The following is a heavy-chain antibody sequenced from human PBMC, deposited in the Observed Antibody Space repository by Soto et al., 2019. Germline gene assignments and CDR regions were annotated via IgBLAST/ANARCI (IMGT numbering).Heavy chain of an antibody. V-gene: IGHV3-33*01. D-gene: IGHD2-2*01. CDR1: GFTFSTYG. CDR2: IWFDGSDK. J-gene: IGHJ3*02. CDR3: ARLYCSAASCYSVGAFDI. Sequence: GGSLRLSCAASGFTFSTYGMHWVRQAPGKGLEWVALIWFDGSDKYYTGSVKGRFTISRDNSRSTVDLQMNSLRAEDTAVYYCARLYCSAASCYSVGAFDIRGQGTMVTVSS.